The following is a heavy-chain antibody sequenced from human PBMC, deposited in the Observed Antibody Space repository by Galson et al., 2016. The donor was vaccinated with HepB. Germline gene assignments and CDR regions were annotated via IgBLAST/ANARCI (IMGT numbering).Heavy chain of an antibody. J-gene: IGHJ4*02. V-gene: IGHV3-30*18. D-gene: IGHD3-10*01. CDR3: AKDRYGSGTNYLDL. CDR2: LLHDGTKD. Sequence: SLRLSCAGSGFSFRTYAMHWVRQAPGKGLQWVAALLHDGTKDEYAESAKGRFTISRDNSNNTVFLQINNLRTDDTALYYCAKDRYGSGTNYLDLWGQGALVTVSS. CDR1: GFSFRTYA.